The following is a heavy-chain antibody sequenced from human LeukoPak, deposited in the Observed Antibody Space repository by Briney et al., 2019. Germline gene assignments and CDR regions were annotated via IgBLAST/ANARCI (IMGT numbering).Heavy chain of an antibody. Sequence: GGSLRLSCAASGFTFSSYSMNWVRQAPGKGLEWVSAISGSGGSTYCADSVKGRFTISRDNSKNTLYLQMNSLRAEDTAVYYCASTPKYSRYGDYWGQGTLVTVSS. CDR3: ASTPKYSRYGDY. CDR2: ISGSGGST. J-gene: IGHJ4*02. D-gene: IGHD6-6*01. CDR1: GFTFSSYS. V-gene: IGHV3-23*01.